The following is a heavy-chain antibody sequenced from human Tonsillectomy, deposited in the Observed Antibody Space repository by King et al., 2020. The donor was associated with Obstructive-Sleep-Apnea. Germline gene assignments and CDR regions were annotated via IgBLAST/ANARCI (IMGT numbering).Heavy chain of an antibody. CDR2: FRGRGGST. Sequence: QLVQSGGGLVQPGGSPRLSCAASGFTFSNYAMSWVRQAPGKGVEWVSAFRGRGGSTYYADPVKDRFPIPGDNSKNTLSLQMNNVRAEDTALYYCAKVSYYDFWSGYPCSFDYWGQGTLVTVSS. V-gene: IGHV3-23*04. J-gene: IGHJ4*02. CDR3: AKVSYYDFWSGYPCSFDY. D-gene: IGHD3-3*01. CDR1: GFTFSNYA.